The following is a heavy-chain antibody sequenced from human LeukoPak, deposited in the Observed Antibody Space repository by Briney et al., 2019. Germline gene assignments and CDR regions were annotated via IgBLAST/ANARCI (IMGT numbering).Heavy chain of an antibody. CDR2: ISGGGGST. D-gene: IGHD6-6*01. Sequence: GGSLRLSCAASGFTFSGYAMNWVRQAPGKGLEWVSGISGGGGSTDYADSVKGRFTISRDNSKNTLYLQMNSLRAEDTAVYYCARVYRSSSGYCFDYWGQGTLVTVSS. V-gene: IGHV3-23*01. J-gene: IGHJ4*02. CDR3: ARVYRSSSGYCFDY. CDR1: GFTFSGYA.